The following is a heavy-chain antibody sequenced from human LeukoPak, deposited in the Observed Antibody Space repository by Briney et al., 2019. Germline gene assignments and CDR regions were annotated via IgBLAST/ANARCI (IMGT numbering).Heavy chain of an antibody. Sequence: PSETLSPTCTVAGGSISSYYGSSIRQPAGAGLEWIGRIYISGSTDYNPSLQSRVTMSVDTSKNQFSLRLNSVTAADTAVYYCARASGSASFLYYFDYWGQGALVTVTA. D-gene: IGHD3-10*01. CDR3: ARASGSASFLYYFDY. CDR1: GGSISSYY. V-gene: IGHV4-4*07. CDR2: IYISGST. J-gene: IGHJ4*02.